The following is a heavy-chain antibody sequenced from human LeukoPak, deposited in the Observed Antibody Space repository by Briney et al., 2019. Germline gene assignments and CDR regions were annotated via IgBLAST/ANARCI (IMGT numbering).Heavy chain of an antibody. CDR1: GFTFSSYA. D-gene: IGHD1-14*01. Sequence: PGGSLRLSCAASGFTFSSYAMSWVRQAPGKGLEWVSAISGSGGSTYFADSVKGRFTISRDNSKNTLYLQMNSLRAEDTAVYYCAREPDSRGQTTYWGQGTLVTVSS. V-gene: IGHV3-23*01. CDR3: AREPDSRGQTTY. J-gene: IGHJ4*02. CDR2: ISGSGGST.